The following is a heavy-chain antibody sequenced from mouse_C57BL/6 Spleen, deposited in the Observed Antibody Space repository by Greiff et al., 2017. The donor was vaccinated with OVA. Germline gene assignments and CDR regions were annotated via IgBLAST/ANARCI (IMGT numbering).Heavy chain of an antibody. CDR1: GYTFTSYD. V-gene: IGHV1-85*01. CDR2: IYPRDGST. D-gene: IGHD4-1*02. CDR3: STTETPYYFDY. J-gene: IGHJ2*01. Sequence: QVQLKESGPELVKPGASVKLSCKASGYTFTSYDINWVKQRPGQGLEWIGWIYPRDGSTKYNEKFKGKATLTADTSSSTAYMELHSLTSEGSAVYFGSTTETPYYFDYWGQGTTLTVSS.